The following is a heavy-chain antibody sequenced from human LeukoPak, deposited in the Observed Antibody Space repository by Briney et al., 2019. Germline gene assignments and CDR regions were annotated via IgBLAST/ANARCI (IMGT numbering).Heavy chain of an antibody. J-gene: IGHJ4*02. CDR3: ARGRNGYSSSWYALGY. CDR2: ISYDGSNK. CDR1: GFTFSSYA. V-gene: IGHV3-30-3*01. D-gene: IGHD6-13*01. Sequence: AGGSLRLSCAASGFTFSSYAMHWVRQAPGKGLEWVAVISYDGSNKYYADSVKGRFTISRDNSKNTLYLQINSLRAEDTAVYYCARGRNGYSSSWYALGYWGQGTLVTVSS.